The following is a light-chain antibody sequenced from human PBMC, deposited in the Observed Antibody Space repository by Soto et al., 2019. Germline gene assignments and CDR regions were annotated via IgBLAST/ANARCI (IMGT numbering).Light chain of an antibody. Sequence: NFMLTQPHSVSESPGKTVIISCTRSSGSIASNYVQWYQQRPGSSPTTVIYEDNQRPSGVPDRFSGSIDSSSNSASVTISGLETEDEADYFCQSYDATNQVFGGGTKLTVL. V-gene: IGLV6-57*01. CDR2: EDN. CDR1: SGSIASNY. CDR3: QSYDATNQV. J-gene: IGLJ3*02.